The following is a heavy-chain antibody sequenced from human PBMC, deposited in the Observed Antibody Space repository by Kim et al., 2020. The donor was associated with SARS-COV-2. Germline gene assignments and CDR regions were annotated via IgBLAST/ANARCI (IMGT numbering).Heavy chain of an antibody. V-gene: IGHV4-59*08. D-gene: IGHD2-15*01. J-gene: IGHJ6*02. CDR3: ARQGGGSSTYGLDV. Sequence: NPSLKSRVTISVDTSKNQFSLKLSSVTAADTAVFYCARQGGGSSTYGLDVWGQGTTVTVSS.